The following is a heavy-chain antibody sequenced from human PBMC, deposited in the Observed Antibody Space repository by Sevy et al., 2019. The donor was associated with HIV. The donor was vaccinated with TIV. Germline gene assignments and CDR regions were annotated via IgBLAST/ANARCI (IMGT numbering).Heavy chain of an antibody. CDR1: GFTFSSYA. CDR2: ISGSGGST. V-gene: IGHV3-23*01. CDR3: AKVSDIVVVTDAFDI. D-gene: IGHD2-21*02. Sequence: GGSLRLSCAASGFTFSSYAMSWVRQAPGKGLEWVSAISGSGGSTYYADSVKGRFTISRDNSKNTLYLQMNSLRAEDTAVHYCAKVSDIVVVTDAFDIWGQGTMVTVSS. J-gene: IGHJ3*02.